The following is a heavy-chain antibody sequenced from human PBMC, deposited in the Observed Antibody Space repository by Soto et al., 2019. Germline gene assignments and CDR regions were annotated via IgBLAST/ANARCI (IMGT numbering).Heavy chain of an antibody. Sequence: EVQLLESGGGLVQPGGSLRLSCAASGFTFSSYAMSWVRQAPGKGLEWVSAISSSGGSTYYADSVKGRFTISRDNSKNTLYLQMNSLRAEDTAVYYCAKSKLLWFGELYRNDAFDIWGQGTMVTVSS. CDR1: GFTFSSYA. D-gene: IGHD3-10*01. CDR2: ISSSGGST. V-gene: IGHV3-23*01. J-gene: IGHJ3*02. CDR3: AKSKLLWFGELYRNDAFDI.